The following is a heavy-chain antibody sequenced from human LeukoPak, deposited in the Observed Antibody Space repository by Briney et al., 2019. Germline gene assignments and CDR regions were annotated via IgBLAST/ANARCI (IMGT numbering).Heavy chain of an antibody. CDR3: AKDGNSGYESEFDY. V-gene: IGHV3-11*01. CDR2: ISSSGSII. Sequence: GGSLRLSCAASGFTFSDYYMSWIRQAPGKGLEWVSHISSSGSIIFYADSVKGRFTISRDNAKNSLYLQMNSLRAEDTALYYCAKDGNSGYESEFDYWGQGTLVTVSS. CDR1: GFTFSDYY. D-gene: IGHD5-12*01. J-gene: IGHJ4*02.